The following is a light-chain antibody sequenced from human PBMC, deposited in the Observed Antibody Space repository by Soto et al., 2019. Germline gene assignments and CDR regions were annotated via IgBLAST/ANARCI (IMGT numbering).Light chain of an antibody. CDR2: DVS. J-gene: IGLJ1*01. V-gene: IGLV2-11*01. Sequence: QSVLTQPRSVSGSPGQSVTISCTGTSSDVGVYNYVSWYQQYPGKAPKIMIYDVSKRPSGVPDRFSGSKSDNTASLTISGLKDEDEDDYYCCSYAGSYTFVFGIGTKVNVL. CDR3: CSYAGSYTFV. CDR1: SSDVGVYNY.